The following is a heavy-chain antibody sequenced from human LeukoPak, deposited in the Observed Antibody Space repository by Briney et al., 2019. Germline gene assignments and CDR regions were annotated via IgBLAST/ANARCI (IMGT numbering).Heavy chain of an antibody. CDR2: IYYSGST. Sequence: SETLSLTCTVSGGSISSSSYYWGWIRQPPGKGLEWIGSIYYSGSTNYNPSLKSRVTISVDTSKNQFSLKLSSVTAADTAVYYCAREDTAMWRNWFDPWGQGTLVTVSS. V-gene: IGHV4-39*07. CDR3: AREDTAMWRNWFDP. J-gene: IGHJ5*02. CDR1: GGSISSSSYY. D-gene: IGHD5-18*01.